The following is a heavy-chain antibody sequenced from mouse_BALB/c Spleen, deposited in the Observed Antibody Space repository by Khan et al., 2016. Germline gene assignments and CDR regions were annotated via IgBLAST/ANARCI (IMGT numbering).Heavy chain of an antibody. Sequence: QVQLKQSGPGLVAPSQSLSITCTVSGFSLTDYGVSWIRHPPGKGLPLLGVLWGGGRTYYNSALKSSLSISKDHSKSQVFSTLTSLHNVAPAMSYCAKPYYGSDAMDYWGQGTSVTVSS. CDR2: LWGGGRT. CDR1: GFSLTDYG. J-gene: IGHJ4*01. CDR3: AKPYYGSDAMDY. D-gene: IGHD1-1*01. V-gene: IGHV2-6-5*01.